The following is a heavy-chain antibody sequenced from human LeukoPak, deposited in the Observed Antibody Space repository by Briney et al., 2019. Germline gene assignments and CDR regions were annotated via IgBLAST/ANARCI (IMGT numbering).Heavy chain of an antibody. J-gene: IGHJ5*02. Sequence: SETLSLTCAVYGGSFSGYYWSWIRQPPGKGLEWIGEINHSGSTNYNPSLKSRVTISVDTSKNQFSLKLSSVTAADTAVYYCAREGSGSYFGWFDPWGQGTLVTVSS. V-gene: IGHV4-34*01. CDR2: INHSGST. CDR1: GGSFSGYY. D-gene: IGHD1-26*01. CDR3: AREGSGSYFGWFDP.